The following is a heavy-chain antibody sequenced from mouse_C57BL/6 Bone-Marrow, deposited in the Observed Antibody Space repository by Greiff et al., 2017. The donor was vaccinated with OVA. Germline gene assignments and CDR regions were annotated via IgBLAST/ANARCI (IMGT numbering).Heavy chain of an antibody. CDR2: IWSGGST. Sequence: VKLVESGPGLVQPSQSLSITCTVSGFSLTSYGVHWVRQSPGKGLEWLGVIWSGGSTDYNAAFISRLSISKDKTKSQVCFKMNSLQADDTAIYYCARAGDGYLYYFDYWGQGTTLTVSS. J-gene: IGHJ2*01. V-gene: IGHV2-2*01. D-gene: IGHD2-3*01. CDR1: GFSLTSYG. CDR3: ARAGDGYLYYFDY.